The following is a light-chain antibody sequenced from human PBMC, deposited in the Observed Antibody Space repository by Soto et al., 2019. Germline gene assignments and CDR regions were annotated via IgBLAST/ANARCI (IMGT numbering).Light chain of an antibody. CDR2: GAS. V-gene: IGKV3-20*01. Sequence: EIVLTQSPGTLSLSPGERATLSCRARQSVSSSYLAWYQQKPGQAPRLLIYGASSRATGIPDRFSGSGSGTDFTLTISRLESEDFAVYYCQQYGSSPTTFGQGTKVEIK. CDR3: QQYGSSPTT. CDR1: QSVSSSY. J-gene: IGKJ1*01.